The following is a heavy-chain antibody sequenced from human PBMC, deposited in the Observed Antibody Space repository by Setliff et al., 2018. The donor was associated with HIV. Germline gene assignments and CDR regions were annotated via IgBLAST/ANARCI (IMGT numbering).Heavy chain of an antibody. J-gene: IGHJ4*02. V-gene: IGHV4-59*01. Sequence: PSETLSLTCTVSGASISSYSWSWIRQSPGKRLEWIGYIHSYGSTDYYPSLESRVTISVDTSKNQLSLKLRSVAAADTAVYYCARGGYRDGYDYWGQGTLVTVSS. CDR1: GASISSYS. D-gene: IGHD5-18*01. CDR2: IHSYGST. CDR3: ARGGYRDGYDY.